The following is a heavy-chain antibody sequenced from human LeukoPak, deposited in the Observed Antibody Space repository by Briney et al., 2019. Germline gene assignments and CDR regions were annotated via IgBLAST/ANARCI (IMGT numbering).Heavy chain of an antibody. V-gene: IGHV4-59*01. CDR2: IYYSGST. CDR3: ARAQGAVDY. J-gene: IGHJ4*02. CDR1: GGSISSYY. Sequence: PSETLSLTCTVSGGSISSYYWSWIQQPPGKGLEWIGYIYYSGSTNYNPSLKSRVTISVDTSKNQFSLKLSSVTAADTAVYYCARAQGAVDYWGQGTLVTVSS.